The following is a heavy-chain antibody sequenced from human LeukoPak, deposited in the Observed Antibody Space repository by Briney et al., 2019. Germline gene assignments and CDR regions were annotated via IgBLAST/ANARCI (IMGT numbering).Heavy chain of an antibody. D-gene: IGHD3-3*01. CDR3: TIFGVAHTHGFDP. J-gene: IGHJ5*02. CDR1: GFTFSSYA. Sequence: QSGGSLRLSCAASGFTFSSYAMSWVLQAPGKGLEWVSAISGSGGSTYYADSVKGRFTISRDNSKNTLYLQMNSLRAEDTAVYYATIFGVAHTHGFDPWGQGTLVTVSS. V-gene: IGHV3-23*01. CDR2: ISGSGGST.